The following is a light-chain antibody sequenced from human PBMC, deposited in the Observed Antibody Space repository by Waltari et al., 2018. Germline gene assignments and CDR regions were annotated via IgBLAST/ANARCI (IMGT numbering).Light chain of an antibody. CDR1: QSVSTSQ. J-gene: IGKJ2*01. V-gene: IGKV3-20*01. CDR3: QQYGSSPRT. Sequence: ELVLTQSPGTLSLSPGERATLSCRASQSVSTSQLAWYQHKAGQAPRLLIYDAFRRATGIPDRFSGSGSGTDFTLTISRLEPEDFAVYYCQQYGSSPRTFGQGTKLEIQ. CDR2: DAF.